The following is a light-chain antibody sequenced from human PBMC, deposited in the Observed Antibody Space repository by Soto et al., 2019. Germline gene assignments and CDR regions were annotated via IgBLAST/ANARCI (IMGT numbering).Light chain of an antibody. Sequence: DIQMSQSPSTLSAYVGDRVTITCRASQSIIGWLAWYQQKPGKAPKLLIYDVSSWESGVPSRFSGSGSGTEFTLAISSLQPDDFATYYSQQYNSYPWTFGQVTKVDI. CDR1: QSIIGW. CDR2: DVS. J-gene: IGKJ1*01. V-gene: IGKV1-5*01. CDR3: QQYNSYPWT.